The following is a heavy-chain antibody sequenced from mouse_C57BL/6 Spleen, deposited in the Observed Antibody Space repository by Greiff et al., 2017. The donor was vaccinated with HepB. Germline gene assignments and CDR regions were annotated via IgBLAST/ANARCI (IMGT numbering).Heavy chain of an antibody. V-gene: IGHV5-6*02. Sequence: EVKLMESGGDLVKPGGSLKLSCAASGFTFSSYGMSWVRQTPDKRLEWVATISSGGSYTYYPDSVKGRFTISRDNAKNTLYLQMSSLKSEDTAMYYCARRYGSSYESDYAMDYWGQGTSGTVSS. CDR2: ISSGGSYT. D-gene: IGHD1-1*01. CDR3: ARRYGSSYESDYAMDY. J-gene: IGHJ4*01. CDR1: GFTFSSYG.